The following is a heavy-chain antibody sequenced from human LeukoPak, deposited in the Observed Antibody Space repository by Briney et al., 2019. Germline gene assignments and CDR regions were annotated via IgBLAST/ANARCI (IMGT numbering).Heavy chain of an antibody. Sequence: ASVKVSCKASGCTFTGYYMHWVRQAPAQGLEWMGWINPNSGGTNYAQKFQGRVTMTRDTSISTAYMELSRLRSDDTAVYYCARAPYCSGGSCYSDYWGQGTLVTVSS. CDR2: INPNSGGT. D-gene: IGHD2-15*01. CDR1: GCTFTGYY. CDR3: ARAPYCSGGSCYSDY. V-gene: IGHV1-2*02. J-gene: IGHJ4*02.